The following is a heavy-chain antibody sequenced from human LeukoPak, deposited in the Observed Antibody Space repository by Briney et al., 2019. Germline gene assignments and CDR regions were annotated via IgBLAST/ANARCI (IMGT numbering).Heavy chain of an antibody. V-gene: IGHV5-51*01. CDR2: IYPADSDT. CDR3: ARQDGYSLYHFDY. J-gene: IGHJ4*02. Sequence: GESLEISCEGSGYSFASYWIAWVRQIPGKGLEWMGIIYPADSDTRYSPSFRGQVTISVDKSISTAYLQWSSPKASDTAMYYCARQDGYSLYHFDYWGQGTLVTVSS. D-gene: IGHD5-18*01. CDR1: GYSFASYW.